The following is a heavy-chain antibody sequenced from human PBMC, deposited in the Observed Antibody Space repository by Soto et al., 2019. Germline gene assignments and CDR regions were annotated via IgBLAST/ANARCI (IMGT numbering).Heavy chain of an antibody. Sequence: GGSLRLSCAASGFTFSSYWMSWVRQAPGKGLEWVANIKQDGSEKYYVDSVKGRFTISRDNAKNSLYLQMNSLRAEDTAVYYCARPPVRPRDYYIDYWGQGTLVTVSS. CDR3: ARPPVRPRDYYIDY. CDR2: IKQDGSEK. J-gene: IGHJ4*02. CDR1: GFTFSSYW. V-gene: IGHV3-7*01.